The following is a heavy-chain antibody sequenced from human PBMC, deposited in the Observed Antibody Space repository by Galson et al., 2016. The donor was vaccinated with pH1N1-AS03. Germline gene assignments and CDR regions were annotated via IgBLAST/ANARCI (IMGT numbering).Heavy chain of an antibody. CDR1: GFTLTNHP. CDR3: ARGLQKSSQLWLVAAFDI. V-gene: IGHV3-30*14. CDR2: LSYDDTYK. Sequence: SLRLSCAASGFTLTNHPLHWVRQAPGKGLEWVAVLSYDDTYKYYAESVKGRFSIFRDMSDNTLYLQMGSLRPDNTAIYFCARGLQKSSQLWLVAAFDIWGQGTMVSVS. J-gene: IGHJ3*02. D-gene: IGHD5-18*01.